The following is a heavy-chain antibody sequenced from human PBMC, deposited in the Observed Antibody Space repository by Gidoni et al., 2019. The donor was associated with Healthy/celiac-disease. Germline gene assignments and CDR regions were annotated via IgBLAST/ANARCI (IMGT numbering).Heavy chain of an antibody. CDR1: GFTFSSYT. CDR3: AKDASQWRTGFDY. Sequence: EVQLVESGGGLIKPWGSLRLSCAASGFTFSSYTMNWVRQAPGKGLEWVSSISISSSYIYYADSVKGRFTISRDNAKNSLYLQMNSLRAEDTAVYYCAKDASQWRTGFDYWGQGTLVTVSS. CDR2: ISISSSYI. V-gene: IGHV3-21*01. J-gene: IGHJ4*02. D-gene: IGHD6-19*01.